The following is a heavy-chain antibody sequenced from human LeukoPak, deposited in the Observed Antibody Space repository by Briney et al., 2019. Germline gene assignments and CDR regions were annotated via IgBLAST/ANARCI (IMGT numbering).Heavy chain of an antibody. Sequence: SETLSLTCTVSGGSISSYYWSWIRQPPGKGLEWIGYIYYSGSTNYNPSLKSRVTISVDTSKNQFSLKLSSVTAADTAVYYCARLLVTVFDYWGQGTLVTVSS. V-gene: IGHV4-59*08. CDR1: GGSISSYY. D-gene: IGHD3-10*01. CDR3: ARLLVTVFDY. J-gene: IGHJ4*02. CDR2: IYYSGST.